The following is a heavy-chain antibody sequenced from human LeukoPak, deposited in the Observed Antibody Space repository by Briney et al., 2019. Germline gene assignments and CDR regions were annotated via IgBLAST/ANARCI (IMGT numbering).Heavy chain of an antibody. V-gene: IGHV3-23*01. CDR2: VSTSGSTT. CDR3: AKTSGPFDY. J-gene: IGHJ4*02. Sequence: GESLRLSCAASGFTFINHAMSWVRQAPGKGLEWVSTVSTSGSTTSFADSVKGRFTISRDNSKNTLYLQMNSLRAEDTAVYYCAKTSGPFDYWGQGTLVTVSS. CDR1: GFTFINHA. D-gene: IGHD1-14*01.